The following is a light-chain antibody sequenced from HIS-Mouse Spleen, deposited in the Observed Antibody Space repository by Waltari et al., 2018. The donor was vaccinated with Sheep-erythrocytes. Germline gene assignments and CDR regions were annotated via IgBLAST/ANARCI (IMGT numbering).Light chain of an antibody. CDR3: SSYAGSNNWV. CDR1: SSDVGGYTY. Sequence: QSALTQPPSASGSPGQSVTTPCTGTSSDVGGYTYVSWYQQHPGKAPNLMIYEVSKRPSGVPDRFSGSKSGNTASLTVSGLQAEDEADYYCSSYAGSNNWVFGGGTKLTVL. V-gene: IGLV2-8*01. CDR2: EVS. J-gene: IGLJ3*02.